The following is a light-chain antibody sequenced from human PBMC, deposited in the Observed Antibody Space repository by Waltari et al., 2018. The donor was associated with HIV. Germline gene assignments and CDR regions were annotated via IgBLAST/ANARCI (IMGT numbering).Light chain of an antibody. CDR1: SSNIGTNHD. V-gene: IGLV1-40*01. Sequence: QSVLTQPPSVSGAPGQRVTISCPGSSSNIGTNHDVHWYQQLPGTAPKLLIYVDTNRPSEIPDRFSGSKSGTSASLTITGLQAEDEADYYCQSYDSSLGVVFGGGTKLTVL. CDR3: QSYDSSLGVV. J-gene: IGLJ2*01. CDR2: VDT.